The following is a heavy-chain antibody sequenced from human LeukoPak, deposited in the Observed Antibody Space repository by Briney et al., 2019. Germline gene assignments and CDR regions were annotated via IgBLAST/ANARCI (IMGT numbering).Heavy chain of an antibody. J-gene: IGHJ4*02. Sequence: GGSLRLSCAASGFTFSNAWMSWVRQAPGKGLEWVGRIKSKTDGGTTDYAAPVKGRFTISRVDSKNTLYLQMNSLKTEDTAVYYCTTGPGEYCGGGSCYYFDYWGQGTLVTVSS. V-gene: IGHV3-15*01. CDR2: IKSKTDGGTT. D-gene: IGHD2-15*01. CDR1: GFTFSNAW. CDR3: TTGPGEYCGGGSCYYFDY.